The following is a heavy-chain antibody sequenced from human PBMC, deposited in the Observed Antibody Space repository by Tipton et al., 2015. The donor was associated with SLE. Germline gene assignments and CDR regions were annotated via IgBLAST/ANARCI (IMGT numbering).Heavy chain of an antibody. J-gene: IGHJ4*02. Sequence: SLRLSCSASRFTFSSYWMHWVRQAPGKGLVWVSRINTDGDITNYADSVRGRLTISRDNAKNTLYLQMSSLRADDTAVYYCARGSSSIDYWGQGTLVTVSS. CDR2: INTDGDIT. CDR1: RFTFSSYW. D-gene: IGHD2-2*01. V-gene: IGHV3-74*01. CDR3: ARGSSSIDY.